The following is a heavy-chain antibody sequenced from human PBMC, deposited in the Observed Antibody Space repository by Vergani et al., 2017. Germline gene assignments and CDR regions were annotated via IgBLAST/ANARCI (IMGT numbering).Heavy chain of an antibody. CDR3: AKDLGTSSGGGWFDP. J-gene: IGHJ5*02. CDR2: ISWNSNSI. Sequence: EVQLEESGGGLVLPGRSLRLSCVASGFTSAGYAMHWVRQAPRKGLEWVSGISWNSNSIGYAESVKGRVTISRDNAKNSLYLKMNSLRAEDTALYYCAKDLGTSSGGGWFDPWGQGTLVTVSS. CDR1: GFTSAGYA. D-gene: IGHD6-6*01. V-gene: IGHV3-9*02.